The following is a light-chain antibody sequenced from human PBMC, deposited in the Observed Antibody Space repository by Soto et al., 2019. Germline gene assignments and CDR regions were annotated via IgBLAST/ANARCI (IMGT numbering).Light chain of an antibody. CDR2: DVS. CDR3: CSYAGSPYV. J-gene: IGLJ1*01. V-gene: IGLV2-11*01. Sequence: SVLAQPRSVSGSPGQSVTISCTGASIDVGGYNYVSWYQQHPGKAPKVMIYDVSKRPSGVPDRFSGSKSGNTASLTISGLQAEDEADYYCCSYAGSPYVFGTGTKVTVL. CDR1: SIDVGGYNY.